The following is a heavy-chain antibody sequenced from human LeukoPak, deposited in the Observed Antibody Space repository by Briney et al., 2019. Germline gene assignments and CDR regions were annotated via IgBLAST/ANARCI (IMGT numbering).Heavy chain of an antibody. CDR1: GFTVSSNS. J-gene: IGHJ3*01. CDR3: ARYRARHYYDSSGYFPVA. D-gene: IGHD3-22*01. CDR2: IYSNNT. Sequence: GGSLRLSCTVSGFTVSSNSMSWVRQAPGKGLEWVSFIYSNNTHYSDSVSGRFTISRDNYKITLYLQMNSMRAEETAVYYCARYRARHYYDSSGYFPVAWGQGTMVTVSS. V-gene: IGHV3-53*01.